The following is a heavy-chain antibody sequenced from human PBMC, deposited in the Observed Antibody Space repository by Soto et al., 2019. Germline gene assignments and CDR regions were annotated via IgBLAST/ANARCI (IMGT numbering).Heavy chain of an antibody. D-gene: IGHD1-7*01. CDR1: GFTFSNYG. CDR3: TRADRTGTYFDY. V-gene: IGHV3-30*03. CDR2: TSYDGSNN. Sequence: QVQLVESGGGVVQPGRSLRLSCAASGFTFSNYGMHWVRQAPGKGLEWVAVTSYDGSNNYFADSVKGRFTISRDHSKNTVYLQMNSLRGEDTAVYYCTRADRTGTYFDYWGQGTLVTVYS. J-gene: IGHJ4*02.